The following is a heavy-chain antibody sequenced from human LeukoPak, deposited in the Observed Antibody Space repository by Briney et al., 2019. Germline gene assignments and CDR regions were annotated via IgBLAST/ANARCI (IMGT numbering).Heavy chain of an antibody. D-gene: IGHD6-13*01. J-gene: IGHJ4*02. Sequence: PGGSLRLSCAAPGFIFSSYAMSWVRQAPGKGLEWVSGISGSGGSTYYADSVKGRFTISRDNSKNTVYVQMNSLRAEDTAVYYCANRPYSSSWFFDYWGQGTLVTVSS. CDR3: ANRPYSSSWFFDY. V-gene: IGHV3-23*01. CDR2: ISGSGGST. CDR1: GFIFSSYA.